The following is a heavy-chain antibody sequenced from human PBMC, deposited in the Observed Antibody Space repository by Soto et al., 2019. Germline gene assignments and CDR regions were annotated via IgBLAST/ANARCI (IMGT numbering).Heavy chain of an antibody. Sequence: SETLSLTCTVSDDSFRGADYYWSWIRQPLGKGPEWIGYTYYNGDTKYNPALKSRVTMSVDTSKNQFSLRLSSVTAADTAVYFCAIGSGYIDGWRTIDFWGRGILVTVSS. D-gene: IGHD6-19*01. CDR2: TYYNGDT. CDR1: DDSFRGADYY. CDR3: AIGSGYIDGWRTIDF. J-gene: IGHJ4*02. V-gene: IGHV4-61*08.